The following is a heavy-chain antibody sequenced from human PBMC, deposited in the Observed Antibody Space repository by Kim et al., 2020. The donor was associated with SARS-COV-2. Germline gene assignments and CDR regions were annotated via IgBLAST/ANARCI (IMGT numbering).Heavy chain of an antibody. CDR3: ARVGYCSGGSCYSGAFDI. D-gene: IGHD2-15*01. V-gene: IGHV1-2*06. CDR1: GYTFTGYY. CDR2: INPNSGGT. J-gene: IGHJ3*02. Sequence: ASVKVSCKASGYTFTGYYMHWVRQAPGQGLEWMGRINPNSGGTNYAQKFQGRVTMTRDTSISTAYMELSRLRSDDTAVYYCARVGYCSGGSCYSGAFDIWGQGTMVTVSS.